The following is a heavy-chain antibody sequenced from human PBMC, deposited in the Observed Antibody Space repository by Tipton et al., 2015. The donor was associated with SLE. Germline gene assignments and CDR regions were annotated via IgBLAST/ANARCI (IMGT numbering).Heavy chain of an antibody. CDR1: GGSISSGYYY. J-gene: IGHJ6*03. CDR3: ARCSTRHYYYYYMDV. Sequence: TLSLTCTVSGGSISSGYYYWSWIRQPPGKGLEWIGYIYHSGSTYYNPSLKSRVTISVDTSKNQFSLKLSSVTAADTAVYYCARCSTRHYYYYYMDVWGKGTTVTVSS. D-gene: IGHD2-2*01. CDR2: IYHSGST. V-gene: IGHV4-30-4*01.